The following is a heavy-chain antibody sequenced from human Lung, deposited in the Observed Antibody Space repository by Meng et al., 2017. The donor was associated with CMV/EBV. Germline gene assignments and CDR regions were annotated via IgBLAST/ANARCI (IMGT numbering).Heavy chain of an antibody. D-gene: IGHD6-19*01. CDR2: IYHSGST. J-gene: IGHJ4*02. Sequence: SGQGMVSPSGTLSRTWCGSGGSISSSNWWSWVRQPPGKGLEWIGEIYHSGSTNYNPSLKSRVTISVDKSKNQFSLKLSSVTAADTAVYYCASFPPPGKQWLVTDYWGQGTLVTVSS. CDR3: ASFPPPGKQWLVTDY. V-gene: IGHV4-4*02. CDR1: GGSISSSNW.